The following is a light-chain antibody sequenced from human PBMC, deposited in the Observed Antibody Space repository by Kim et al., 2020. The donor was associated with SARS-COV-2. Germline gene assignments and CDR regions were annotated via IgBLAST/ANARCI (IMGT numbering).Light chain of an antibody. CDR3: SSYAGSNRV. V-gene: IGLV2-8*01. J-gene: IGLJ2*01. CDR2: EVS. Sequence: PGPSVTISCTGTSIDVVGYNYVSWYQQHPGKAPKLMIYEVSKRPSGVPDRFSGSKSGNTASLTVSGLQTEDEADYYCSSYAGSNRVFGGGTQLTVL. CDR1: SIDVVGYNY.